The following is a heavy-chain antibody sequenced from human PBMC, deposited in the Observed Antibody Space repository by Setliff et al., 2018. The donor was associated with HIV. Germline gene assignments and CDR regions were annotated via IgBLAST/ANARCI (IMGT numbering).Heavy chain of an antibody. V-gene: IGHV4-4*02. CDR1: GGSISSRNW. Sequence: KPSETLSLTCTVSGGSISSRNWWSWVRQPPGKGLEWIGEIYHSGSTNYNPSLKSRVTISVDTSKNQFSLKLSSLTAADTAVYYCARGRTQWPNYNYFDPWGLGTLVTVSS. J-gene: IGHJ5*02. CDR3: ARGRTQWPNYNYFDP. D-gene: IGHD6-19*01. CDR2: IYHSGST.